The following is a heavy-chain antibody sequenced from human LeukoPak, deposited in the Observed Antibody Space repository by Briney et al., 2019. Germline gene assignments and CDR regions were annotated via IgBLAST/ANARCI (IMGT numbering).Heavy chain of an antibody. V-gene: IGHV3-23*01. CDR1: GFSFSSYA. CDR2: ISHDGGST. Sequence: GGSLRLSCAASGFSFSSYAMSWVRQAPGKGLEWVSHISHDGGSTYYADSVKGRFTISRDNSKNTLYLQMSGLKDEDTAIYYCAKVKFYFDYWGQGILVTVSS. J-gene: IGHJ4*02. CDR3: AKVKFYFDY.